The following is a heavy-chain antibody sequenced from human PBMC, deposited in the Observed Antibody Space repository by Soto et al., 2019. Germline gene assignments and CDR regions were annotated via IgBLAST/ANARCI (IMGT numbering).Heavy chain of an antibody. CDR3: AIDVFSGDWPYFMDV. D-gene: IGHD2-21*02. V-gene: IGHV1-3*01. CDR2: INADNGNT. J-gene: IGHJ6*03. Sequence: ASVKVSCKTSGYTFTSYAINWVRQAPGQRLEWMGWINADNGNTKYSQKFQGRVTITRDTSASTAYMELSSLRSEDTAIYYCAIDVFSGDWPYFMDVWGRRTSVIVSS. CDR1: GYTFTSYA.